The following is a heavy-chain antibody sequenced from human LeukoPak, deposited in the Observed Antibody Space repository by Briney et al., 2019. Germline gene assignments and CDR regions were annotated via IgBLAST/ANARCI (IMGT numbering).Heavy chain of an antibody. CDR1: GGSISSYD. J-gene: IGHJ3*01. CDR2: IYYSGST. Sequence: SETLSLTCTVSGGSISSYDWSWIRQPPGKGLEWIGYIYYSGSTNYNPSLKSRVTISVDTSKNQFSLKLSSVTAADTAVYYCARTYCSGGSCYPSYAFDLWGQGTMVTVSS. V-gene: IGHV4-59*08. D-gene: IGHD2-15*01. CDR3: ARTYCSGGSCYPSYAFDL.